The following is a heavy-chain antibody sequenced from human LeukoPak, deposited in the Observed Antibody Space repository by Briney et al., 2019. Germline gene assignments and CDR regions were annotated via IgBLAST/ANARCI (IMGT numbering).Heavy chain of an antibody. CDR2: IKQDGGGK. J-gene: IGHJ6*02. Sequence: GGSLRLSCAASGFTFSSYWMSWVRQAPGKGLEWVANIKQDGGGKYYVDSVKGRFTISRDNARNSLYLQMGSLRAEDTAVYYCATYTHWVAGDVWGQGTTVTVSS. D-gene: IGHD3-16*01. CDR1: GFTFSSYW. V-gene: IGHV3-7*01. CDR3: ATYTHWVAGDV.